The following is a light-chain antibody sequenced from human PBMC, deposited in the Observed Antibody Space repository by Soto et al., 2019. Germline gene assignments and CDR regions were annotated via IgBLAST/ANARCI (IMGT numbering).Light chain of an antibody. CDR3: SSYTTSNTRQIV. V-gene: IGLV2-14*03. CDR1: SSDVGGYNY. CDR2: DVS. J-gene: IGLJ1*01. Sequence: QSVLTQPASVSGSPGQSITISCTGTSSDVGGYNYVSWYQHHPGKAPKLLIYDVSNRPSGVSNRFSGSKSDNTASLTISGLQPEDEADYYCSSYTTSNTRQIVFXTGTKVTVL.